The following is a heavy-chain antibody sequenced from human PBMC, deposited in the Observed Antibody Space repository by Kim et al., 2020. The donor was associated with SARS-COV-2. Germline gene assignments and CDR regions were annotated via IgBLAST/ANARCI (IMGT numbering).Heavy chain of an antibody. Sequence: AATVKGRLTITRDNAKNSLYLQMNGRRAEDTAVYYCARARRGDSSGYYDYWGQGTLVTVSS. J-gene: IGHJ4*02. V-gene: IGHV3-21*01. D-gene: IGHD3-22*01. CDR3: ARARRGDSSGYYDY.